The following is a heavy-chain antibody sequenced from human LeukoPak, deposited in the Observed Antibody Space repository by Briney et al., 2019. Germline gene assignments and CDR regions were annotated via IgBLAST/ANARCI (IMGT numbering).Heavy chain of an antibody. CDR3: ATYCSSTSCAVDY. J-gene: IGHJ4*02. D-gene: IGHD2-2*01. CDR1: GYTFTNYY. V-gene: IGHV1-46*01. Sequence: GASVKVSCKASGYTFTNYYMHWVRQAPGQGLEWMGVFNPSGGSTSYAQNLQGRVTMTRDTSTSTVYMELSSLRSEDTAVYYCATYCSSTSCAVDYWGQGTLVTVSS. CDR2: FNPSGGST.